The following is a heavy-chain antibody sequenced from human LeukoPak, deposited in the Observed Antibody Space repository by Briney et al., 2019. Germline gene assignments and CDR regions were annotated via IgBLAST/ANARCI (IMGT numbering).Heavy chain of an antibody. V-gene: IGHV3-21*04. CDR3: ARDLGDYVPLVDY. D-gene: IGHD4-17*01. J-gene: IGHJ4*02. Sequence: GGSLRLSCAASGFTFSSYSMNWVRQAPGKGLEWVSSISSSSSYIYYADSVKGRFTISRDNAKNSLYLQMNSLRAEDTAAYYCARDLGDYVPLVDYWGQGTLVTVSS. CDR2: ISSSSSYI. CDR1: GFTFSSYS.